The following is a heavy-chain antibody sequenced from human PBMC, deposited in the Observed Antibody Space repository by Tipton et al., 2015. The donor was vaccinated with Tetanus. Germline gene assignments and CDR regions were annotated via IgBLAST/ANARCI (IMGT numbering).Heavy chain of an antibody. CDR3: ARRSYCTSTRCFDAFDL. CDR2: IFASGST. J-gene: IGHJ3*01. Sequence: LVKPSETLSLTCGVSGESVSGTYWSWIRQPPGKGLEWISYIFASGSTNYNPALKSRVTISMDTSKNQISLNLTSVTAADTAVYFCARRSYCTSTRCFDAFDLWGPGTRVTVSS. CDR1: GESVSGTY. D-gene: IGHD2-8*01. V-gene: IGHV4-59*02.